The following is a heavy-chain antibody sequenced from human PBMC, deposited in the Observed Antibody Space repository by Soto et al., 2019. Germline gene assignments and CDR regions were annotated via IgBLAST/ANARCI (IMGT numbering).Heavy chain of an antibody. CDR1: GFTFSGSA. J-gene: IGHJ4*02. Sequence: GRSLRLSCAASGFTFSGSAMHWVRQASGKGLEWVGRIRSKANSYATAYAASVKGRFTISRDDSKNSAYLKMYSLNTEDTAVYYGTTRIYSSGPSFDYWGQGTLVTVSS. D-gene: IGHD6-19*01. CDR3: TTRIYSSGPSFDY. CDR2: IRSKANSYAT. V-gene: IGHV3-73*01.